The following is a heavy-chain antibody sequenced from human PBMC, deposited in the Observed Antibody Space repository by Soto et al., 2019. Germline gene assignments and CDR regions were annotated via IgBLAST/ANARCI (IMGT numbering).Heavy chain of an antibody. CDR2: IWYDGSNK. V-gene: IGHV3-33*01. CDR1: GFTFSSCG. Sequence: QVQLVESGGGVVQPGRSLRLSCAASGFTFSSCGMHWVRQAPGKGLEWVAVIWYDGSNKYYADSVKGRFTISRDNSKNTLYLQMNSLRAEDTAVYYCARNRGYCSGGSCYSPIGYWGQGTLVTVSS. D-gene: IGHD2-15*01. J-gene: IGHJ4*02. CDR3: ARNRGYCSGGSCYSPIGY.